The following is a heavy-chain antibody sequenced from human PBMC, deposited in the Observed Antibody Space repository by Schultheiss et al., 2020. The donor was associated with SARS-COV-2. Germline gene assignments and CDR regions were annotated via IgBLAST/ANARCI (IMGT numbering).Heavy chain of an antibody. CDR1: GGSISSYY. CDR2: IYTSGST. V-gene: IGHV4-4*07. CDR3: ARAEGDCSGGSCYFGY. Sequence: SETLSLTCTVSGGSISSYYWSWIRQPAGKGLEWIGRIYTSGSTYYNPSLKSRVTISVDTSKNQFSLKLSSVTAADTAVYYCARAEGDCSGGSCYFGYWGQGTLVTVSS. D-gene: IGHD2-15*01. J-gene: IGHJ4*02.